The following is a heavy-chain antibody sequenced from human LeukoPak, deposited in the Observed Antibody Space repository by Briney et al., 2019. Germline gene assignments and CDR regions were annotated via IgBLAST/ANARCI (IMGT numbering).Heavy chain of an antibody. CDR2: IYYRGST. Sequence: SETLSLTCTVSGGSISPYYWSCSRQPPGKGRECIGYIYYRGSTYYNPSLKSRVTISVDTSKNQLSMMLSSVTAADTPVYYCARYYYDPSGYPHYFDYWGQGTLVTVSS. CDR3: ARYYYDPSGYPHYFDY. D-gene: IGHD3-22*01. V-gene: IGHV4-59*01. CDR1: GGSISPYY. J-gene: IGHJ4*02.